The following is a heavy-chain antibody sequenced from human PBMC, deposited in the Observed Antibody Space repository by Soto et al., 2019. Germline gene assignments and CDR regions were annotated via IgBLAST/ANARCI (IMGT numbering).Heavy chain of an antibody. CDR3: AKGGVSGYYFDY. Sequence: EVQLLESGGGLVQPGGSLRLSCAASGFTFSSYAMSWVRQAPGKGLEWVSAISGSGGSTYYADSVKGRFTISRDNSKNPLYLQMNSLRAEDTAIYYCAKGGVSGYYFDYWGQGTLVTVSS. CDR1: GFTFSSYA. V-gene: IGHV3-23*01. J-gene: IGHJ4*02. D-gene: IGHD3-10*01. CDR2: ISGSGGST.